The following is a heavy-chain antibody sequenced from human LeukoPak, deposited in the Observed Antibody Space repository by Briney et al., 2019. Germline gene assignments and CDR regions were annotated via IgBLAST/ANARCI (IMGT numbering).Heavy chain of an antibody. V-gene: IGHV1-8*01. CDR3: ARGNGYCSGGSCYYFDY. J-gene: IGHJ4*02. Sequence: VKVSCKASGYTFTSYDINWVRQATGQGLEWMGWMNPNSGNTGYAQKFQGRVTMTRNTSISTAYMELSSLRSEDTAVYYCARGNGYCSGGSCYYFDYWGQGTLVTVSS. D-gene: IGHD2-15*01. CDR2: MNPNSGNT. CDR1: GYTFTSYD.